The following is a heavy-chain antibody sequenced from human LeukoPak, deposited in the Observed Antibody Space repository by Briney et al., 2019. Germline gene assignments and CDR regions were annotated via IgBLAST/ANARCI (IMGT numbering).Heavy chain of an antibody. D-gene: IGHD7-27*01. Sequence: GGSLRLSCAASGFTFSSYAMSWVRQAPGKGLEWVSAISGSGGSTYYADSVKGRFTISRDNSKNTLYLQMNSLRAEDTAVYHCAKAQTSSFNWEALDYWGQGTLVTVSS. CDR3: AKAQTSSFNWEALDY. CDR2: ISGSGGST. J-gene: IGHJ4*02. V-gene: IGHV3-23*01. CDR1: GFTFSSYA.